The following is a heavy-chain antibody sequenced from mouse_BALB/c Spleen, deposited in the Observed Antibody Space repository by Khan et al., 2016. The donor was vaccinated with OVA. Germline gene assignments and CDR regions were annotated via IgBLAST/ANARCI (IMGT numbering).Heavy chain of an antibody. CDR3: AREGAYYRSDGWFAY. CDR1: GYTFTTYT. J-gene: IGHJ3*01. V-gene: IGHV1-4*01. Sequence: QVQLQQFGAELARPGASVKMSCKASGYTFTTYTIHWVKQRPGQGLEWIGYIIPSNDYTNYNQKFKDRATLTADKSSSTAYMQLSSLTSEDSAVYYCAREGAYYRSDGWFAYWGQGTLVTVSA. D-gene: IGHD2-14*01. CDR2: IIPSNDYT.